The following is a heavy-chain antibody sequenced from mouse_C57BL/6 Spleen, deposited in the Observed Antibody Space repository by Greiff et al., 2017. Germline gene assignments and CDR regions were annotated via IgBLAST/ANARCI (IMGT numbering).Heavy chain of an antibody. CDR3: ARCGGYGSVGGAYWYFDV. D-gene: IGHD1-1*01. CDR2: IYPGSGNT. V-gene: IGHV1-66*01. CDR1: GYSFTSYY. J-gene: IGHJ1*03. Sequence: VQLQQSGPELVKPGASVKISCKASGYSFTSYYIHWVKQRPGQGLEWIGWIYPGSGNTKYNEKFKGKATLTADTSSSTAYMQRSSLTSEDSAVYYGARCGGYGSVGGAYWYFDVWGTGTTVTVSS.